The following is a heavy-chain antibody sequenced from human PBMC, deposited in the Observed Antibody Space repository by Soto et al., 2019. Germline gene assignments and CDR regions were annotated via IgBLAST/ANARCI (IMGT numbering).Heavy chain of an antibody. J-gene: IGHJ6*02. D-gene: IGHD6-13*01. CDR2: INPNSGGT. Sequence: ASVKVSCKASGYTFTGYYMHWVRQAPGQGLEWMGWINPNSGGTNYAQKFQGWVTMTRDTSISTAYMELSRLRSDDTAVYYCARGGGFEKGYCYYYGMDVWGQGTTVTVSS. CDR1: GYTFTGYY. CDR3: ARGGGFEKGYCYYYGMDV. V-gene: IGHV1-2*04.